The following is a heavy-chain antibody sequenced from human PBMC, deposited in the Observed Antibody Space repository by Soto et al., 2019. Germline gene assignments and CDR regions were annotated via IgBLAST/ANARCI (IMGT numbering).Heavy chain of an antibody. CDR2: INPNSGGT. CDR3: ARGGYSSPIETGY. CDR1: GYTFTGYY. Sequence: SEKVSCKASGYTFTGYYMHWVRQAPGQGLEWMGWINPNSGGTNYAQKFQGRVTMTRDTSISTAFMELSRLRSDDTAVYYCARGGYSSPIETGYWGQGTLVTVSS. D-gene: IGHD6-13*01. V-gene: IGHV1-2*02. J-gene: IGHJ4*02.